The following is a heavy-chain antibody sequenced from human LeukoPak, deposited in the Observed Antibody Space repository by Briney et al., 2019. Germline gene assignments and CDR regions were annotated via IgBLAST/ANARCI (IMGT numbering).Heavy chain of an antibody. CDR1: GFTFSNFW. V-gene: IGHV3-7*04. CDR3: ARGDAFSGDH. CDR2: IHPEGNEE. J-gene: IGHJ4*02. Sequence: GGSLRLSCAVSGFTFSNFWLSWVRQAPGRGLEWVANIHPEGNEEYHVESVKGRFTISRDNAKNSLVLQMNGLRVEDTAVYYCARGDAFSGDHWGQGTLVTVSS.